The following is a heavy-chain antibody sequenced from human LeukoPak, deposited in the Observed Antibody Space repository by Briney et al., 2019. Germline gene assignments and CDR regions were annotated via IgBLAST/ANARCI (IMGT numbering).Heavy chain of an antibody. V-gene: IGHV3-23*01. CDR3: AKNQYYYDSAADY. D-gene: IGHD3-22*01. Sequence: PGGSLRLSCAASGFTFSSYAMSWARQAPGKGLEWVSVISGSGGSTYYADSVKGRFTISRDNSKNTLYLQMNSLKAEDTAVYYCAKNQYYYDSAADYWGQGTLVTVSS. CDR1: GFTFSSYA. CDR2: ISGSGGST. J-gene: IGHJ4*02.